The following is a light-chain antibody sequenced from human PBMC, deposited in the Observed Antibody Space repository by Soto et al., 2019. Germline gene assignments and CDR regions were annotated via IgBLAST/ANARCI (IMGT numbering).Light chain of an antibody. J-gene: IGLJ1*01. CDR3: CSYAGSLYV. CDR1: SSDVGSYNL. CDR2: EGS. V-gene: IGLV2-23*01. Sequence: QSVLTQPASVSGSPGQSITISCTGTSSDVGSYNLVSWYQQHPGKAPKLMIYEGSKRPSGVSNRLSGSKSGNTASLTISGLQAEEEDDYYCCSYAGSLYVFGTGTKVTVL.